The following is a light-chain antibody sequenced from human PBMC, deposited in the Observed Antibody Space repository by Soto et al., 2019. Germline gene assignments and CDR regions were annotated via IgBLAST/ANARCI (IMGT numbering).Light chain of an antibody. CDR1: RSNIGSNT. Sequence: QSVLTQPPSASGTPGQRVTISCSGSRSNIGSNTVNWYQQLPGTAPKLLIYSNNQRPSGVPDRFSGSKSGTSASLAISGLQSEDEADYYCAAWDDSLNVLVFGGGTKLTVL. CDR2: SNN. CDR3: AAWDDSLNVLV. J-gene: IGLJ2*01. V-gene: IGLV1-44*01.